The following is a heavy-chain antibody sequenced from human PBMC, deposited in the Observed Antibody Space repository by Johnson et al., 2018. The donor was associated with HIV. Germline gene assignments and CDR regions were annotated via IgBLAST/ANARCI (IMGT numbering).Heavy chain of an antibody. Sequence: VLLVESGGGLVQSGESLRLSCAASGITVNTNYMSWVRRAPGKGLEWVSGISWNSGSIGYADSVKGRFTISRDNAKNSLYLQMNSLRAEDTALYYCAQKAVAGTFTDAFDIWGQGTMVTVSS. CDR1: GITVNTNY. V-gene: IGHV3-9*01. D-gene: IGHD6-19*01. CDR3: AQKAVAGTFTDAFDI. J-gene: IGHJ3*02. CDR2: ISWNSGSI.